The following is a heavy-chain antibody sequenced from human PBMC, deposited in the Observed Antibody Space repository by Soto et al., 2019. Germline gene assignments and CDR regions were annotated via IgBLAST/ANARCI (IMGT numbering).Heavy chain of an antibody. V-gene: IGHV1-69*13. D-gene: IGHD6-19*01. J-gene: IGHJ4*02. Sequence: SVKVSCKASGDTFSAYSTVWVRQAPGQGLEWMGGIVPIFGSTTYAPKFQGRVTISADESSKTVYVELTGLRSEDTAVYYCARERVAGRPYFDWWGQGTLVTVSS. CDR3: ARERVAGRPYFDW. CDR2: IVPIFGST. CDR1: GDTFSAYS.